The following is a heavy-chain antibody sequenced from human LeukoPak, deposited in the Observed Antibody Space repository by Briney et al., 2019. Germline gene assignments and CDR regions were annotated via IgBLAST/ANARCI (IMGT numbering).Heavy chain of an antibody. V-gene: IGHV4-61*03. CDR2: ISYSGST. Sequence: TSETLSLTCTVSGGSISSSSYYWSWIRQPPGKGLEWIGYISYSGSTNYNPSLKSRVTISVDTSKNLFFLKLTSVTAADTALYYCARGNANWGQGTLVTVSS. J-gene: IGHJ4*02. CDR3: ARGNAN. CDR1: GGSISSSSYY.